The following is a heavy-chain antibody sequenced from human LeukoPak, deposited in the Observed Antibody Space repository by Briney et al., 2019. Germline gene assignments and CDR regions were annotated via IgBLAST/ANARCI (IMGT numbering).Heavy chain of an antibody. V-gene: IGHV4-34*01. J-gene: IGHJ4*02. CDR1: GGSFSGYY. CDR3: AREFGYAVTSLDY. D-gene: IGHD4-17*01. Sequence: SETLSLTCAVYGGSFSGYYWSWIRQPPGKGLEWIGEINHSGSTNYNPSLKSRVTISVDTSKNQFSLKLSSVTAADTAVYYCAREFGYAVTSLDYWGQGTLVTVSS. CDR2: INHSGST.